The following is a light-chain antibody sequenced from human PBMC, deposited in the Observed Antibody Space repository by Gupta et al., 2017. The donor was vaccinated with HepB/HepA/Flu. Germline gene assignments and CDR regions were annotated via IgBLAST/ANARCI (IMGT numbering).Light chain of an antibody. CDR2: RTN. CDR1: SGSVSSSNY. J-gene: IGLJ3*02. V-gene: IGLV8-61*01. CDR3: VLYVGSGIWV. Sequence: QTVVTQEPSFSVSPGGTVTLTCGLSSGSVSSSNYTSWYQQTPGQAPRTLIYRTNTRSSGVPDRFSGSILGNKAALTITGAQADDESDYYCVLYVGSGIWVFGGGTKLTVL.